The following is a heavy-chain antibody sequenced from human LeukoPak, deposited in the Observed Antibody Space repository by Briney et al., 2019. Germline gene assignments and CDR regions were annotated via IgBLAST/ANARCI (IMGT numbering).Heavy chain of an antibody. Sequence: GGSLRLSCAASGFTFSSYGMHWVRQAPGKGLEWVAVISYDGSNKYYADSVKGLFTISRDNSKNTLYLQMNSLRAEDTAVYYCEKGRLGGSGSYYNVYFDYWGQGTLVTVSS. V-gene: IGHV3-30*18. CDR3: EKGRLGGSGSYYNVYFDY. D-gene: IGHD3-10*01. CDR1: GFTFSSYG. CDR2: ISYDGSNK. J-gene: IGHJ4*02.